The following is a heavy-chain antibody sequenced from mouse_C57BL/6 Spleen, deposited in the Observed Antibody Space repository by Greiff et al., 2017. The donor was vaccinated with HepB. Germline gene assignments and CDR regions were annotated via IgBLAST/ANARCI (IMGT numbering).Heavy chain of an antibody. CDR2: ISSGGSYT. CDR3: ARHEHITTVVATDFDY. D-gene: IGHD1-1*01. Sequence: EVKVVESGGDLVKPGGSLKLSCAASGFTFSSYGMSWVRQTPDKRLEWVATISSGGSYTYYPDSVKGRFTISRDNAKNTLYLQMSSLKSEDTAMYYCARHEHITTVVATDFDYWGQGTTLTVSS. V-gene: IGHV5-6*01. J-gene: IGHJ2*01. CDR1: GFTFSSYG.